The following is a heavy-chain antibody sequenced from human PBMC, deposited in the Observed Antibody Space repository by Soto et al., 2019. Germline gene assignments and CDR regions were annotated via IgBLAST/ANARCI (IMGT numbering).Heavy chain of an antibody. D-gene: IGHD6-13*01. Sequence: PGGSLRLSCAASGFTFSSYSMNWVRQAPGKGLEWVSSISSSSSYIYYADSVKGRFTISRDNAKNSLYLQMNSLRAEDTAVYYCARLQQQLAPRWGRNYYYYGMDVWGQGTTVTVSS. CDR3: ARLQQQLAPRWGRNYYYYGMDV. J-gene: IGHJ6*02. CDR2: ISSSSSYI. V-gene: IGHV3-21*01. CDR1: GFTFSSYS.